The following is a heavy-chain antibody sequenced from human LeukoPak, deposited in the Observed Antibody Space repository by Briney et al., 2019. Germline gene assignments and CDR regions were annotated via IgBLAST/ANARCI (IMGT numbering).Heavy chain of an antibody. CDR2: ISTSGST. CDR3: ARPSIRFFDVHPWDV. V-gene: IGHV4-4*07. D-gene: IGHD3-9*01. Sequence: SETLSLTCTVSGGSISSYYWSWIRQPAGKGLESIGHISTSGSTNYNPSLKSRVTMSVDTSKNQFSLKLSSVTAADTAVYYCARPSIRFFDVHPWDVWGKGTTVTISS. CDR1: GGSISSYY. J-gene: IGHJ6*04.